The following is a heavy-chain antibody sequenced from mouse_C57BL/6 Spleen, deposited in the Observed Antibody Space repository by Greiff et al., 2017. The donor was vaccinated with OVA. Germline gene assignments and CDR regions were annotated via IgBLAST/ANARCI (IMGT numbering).Heavy chain of an antibody. V-gene: IGHV1-69*01. Sequence: VQLQQPGAELVMPGASVKLSCKASGYTFTSYWMHWVKQRPGQGLEWIGEIDPSDSYTSYNQKFKGKSTLTVDKSSSTAYMQLSSLTSEDSAVYYCARGGNSAWFAYWGQGTLVTVSA. CDR3: ARGGNSAWFAY. J-gene: IGHJ3*01. CDR2: IDPSDSYT. CDR1: GYTFTSYW. D-gene: IGHD2-1*01.